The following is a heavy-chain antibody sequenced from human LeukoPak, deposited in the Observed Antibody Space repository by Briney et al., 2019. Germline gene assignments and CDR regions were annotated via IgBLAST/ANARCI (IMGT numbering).Heavy chain of an antibody. V-gene: IGHV4-34*01. J-gene: IGHJ6*03. D-gene: IGHD2-2*02. CDR2: INHSGST. CDR3: ARANEYCSSTSCYKFYYYMDV. CDR1: GGSFSGYY. Sequence: SETLSLTCAVYGGSFSGYYWSWIRQPPGKGLEWIGEINHSGSTNYNPSLKSRVTISVDTSKNQFSLKLSSVTAADTAVYYCARANEYCSSTSCYKFYYYMDVWGKGITVTVSS.